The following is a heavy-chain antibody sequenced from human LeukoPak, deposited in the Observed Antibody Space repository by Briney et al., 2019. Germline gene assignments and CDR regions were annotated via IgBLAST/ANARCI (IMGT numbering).Heavy chain of an antibody. CDR2: ISSSGSTI. CDR3: AREQWLVRGFDY. V-gene: IGHV3-48*03. D-gene: IGHD6-19*01. Sequence: GGSLRLSCAASGFTISSYEMTWVRQAPGKGLEWVSYISSSGSTIYYADSVKGRFTISRDNAKNSLYLQMNSLRAEDTAVYYCAREQWLVRGFDYWGQGTLVTVSS. CDR1: GFTISSYE. J-gene: IGHJ4*02.